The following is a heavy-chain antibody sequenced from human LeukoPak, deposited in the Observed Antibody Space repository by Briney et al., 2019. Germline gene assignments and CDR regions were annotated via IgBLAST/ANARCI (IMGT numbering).Heavy chain of an antibody. CDR3: ARTYYYDSSGYYYFDY. CDR1: GGTFSSYA. D-gene: IGHD3-22*01. V-gene: IGHV1-69*05. J-gene: IGHJ4*02. Sequence: SVKVSCKASGGTFSSYAISWVRQAPGQGLEWMGGIIPIFGTANYAQQFQGRVTITTDESTSTAYMELSSLRSEDTAVYYCARTYYYDSSGYYYFDYWGQGTLVTVSS. CDR2: IIPIFGTA.